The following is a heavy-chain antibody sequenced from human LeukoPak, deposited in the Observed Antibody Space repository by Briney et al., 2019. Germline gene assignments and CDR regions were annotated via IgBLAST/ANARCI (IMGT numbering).Heavy chain of an antibody. D-gene: IGHD3-10*01. CDR1: GGTFSSYA. CDR3: ARESLLWFGESGEYYFDY. J-gene: IGHJ4*02. Sequence: SVKVSCKASGGTFSSYAISWVRQAPGQGLEWMGGIIPIFATANYAQKFQGRVTITADESTSTAYMELSSLRSEDTAVYYCARESLLWFGESGEYYFDYWGQGTLVTVSS. V-gene: IGHV1-69*01. CDR2: IIPIFATA.